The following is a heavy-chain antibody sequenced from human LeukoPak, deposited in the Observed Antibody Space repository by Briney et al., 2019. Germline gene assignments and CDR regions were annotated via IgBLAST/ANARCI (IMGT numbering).Heavy chain of an antibody. CDR1: GFTFSSYG. D-gene: IGHD6-13*01. CDR2: IRYDGSNK. V-gene: IGHV3-30*02. J-gene: IGHJ5*02. Sequence: PGGSLRLSCAASGFTFSSYGMHWVRQAPGKGLEWVAFIRYDGSNKYYADSVKGRFTISRDNSKNTLYLQMNSLRAEDTAVYYCARGPYSSSWYSWFDPWGQGTLVTVSS. CDR3: ARGPYSSSWYSWFDP.